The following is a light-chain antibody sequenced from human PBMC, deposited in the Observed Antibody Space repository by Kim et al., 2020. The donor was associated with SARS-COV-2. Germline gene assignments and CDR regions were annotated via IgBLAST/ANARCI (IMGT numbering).Light chain of an antibody. Sequence: DIQMTQSPSTLSASVGDRVTITCRASQSISSWLAWYQQKPGKAPKLLIYDASSLESGVPSRFSGSGSGTEFTLTISSLQPDDFATYYCQQYNRIIMFGQGTKVDIK. V-gene: IGKV1-5*01. CDR1: QSISSW. CDR2: DAS. J-gene: IGKJ1*01. CDR3: QQYNRIIM.